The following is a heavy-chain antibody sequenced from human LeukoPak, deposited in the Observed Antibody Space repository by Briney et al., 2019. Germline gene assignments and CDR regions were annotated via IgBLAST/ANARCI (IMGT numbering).Heavy chain of an antibody. Sequence: PSETLSLTCTVSGVSISSSNSYWGWIRQPPGKGLEWIGSIYYSGNTYYNASLKSQVSISIDTSKTLFSLRHTSVTAADTAVYYCARQTGSGLFILPGGQGTLVTVSS. V-gene: IGHV4-39*01. CDR2: IYYSGNT. D-gene: IGHD3/OR15-3a*01. CDR1: GVSISSSNSY. CDR3: ARQTGSGLFILP. J-gene: IGHJ4*02.